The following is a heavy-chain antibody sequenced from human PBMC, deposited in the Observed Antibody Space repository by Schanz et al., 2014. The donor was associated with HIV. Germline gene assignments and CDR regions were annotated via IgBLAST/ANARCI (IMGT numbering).Heavy chain of an antibody. V-gene: IGHV3-23*01. CDR2: ISGGGGST. Sequence: EVQLLESGGGLVQPGGSLRLSCAASGFTFSNYAMIWVRQAPGKGLEWVSGISGGGGSTYYTDSVKGRFTISRDNSKNTLYLQINSLRAEDTAVYYCARVVYDTQPGSYNGGWYYFENWGRGTLVTVSS. J-gene: IGHJ4*02. CDR3: ARVVYDTQPGSYNGGWYYFEN. D-gene: IGHD3-9*01. CDR1: GFTFSNYA.